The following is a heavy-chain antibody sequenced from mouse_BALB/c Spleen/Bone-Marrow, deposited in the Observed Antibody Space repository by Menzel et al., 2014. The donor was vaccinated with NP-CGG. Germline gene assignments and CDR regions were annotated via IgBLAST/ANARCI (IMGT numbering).Heavy chain of an antibody. CDR2: IHPGSGGA. J-gene: IGHJ3*01. V-gene: IGHV1-15*01. CDR1: GYSFTDYE. CDR3: TREGLRGAGFAH. Sequence: VQIPQSGAELVRPGPSAKLSCTDLGYSFTDYEMHWVKQTPVHGLDWIGTIHPGSGGAASNQKFKGKATLTADKSSSTAYRELSSLTSEDSAVYYGTREGLRGAGFAHRRQATLV. D-gene: IGHD2-4*01.